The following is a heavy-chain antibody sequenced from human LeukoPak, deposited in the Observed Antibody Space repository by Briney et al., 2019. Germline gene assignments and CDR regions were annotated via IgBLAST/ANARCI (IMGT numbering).Heavy chain of an antibody. CDR2: ISGSGGVISASGGAT. V-gene: IGHV3-23*01. CDR3: AKHFASGTYYNYLDY. J-gene: IGHJ4*02. Sequence: PGGSLRLSCVASGFTFSNYAMSWVRRAPGKGLEWLSVISGSGGVISASGGATYYAESARGRFTISRDNSENTLYLQLNSLRAEDTAVYYCAKHFASGTYYNYLDYWGQGTLVTVSS. CDR1: GFTFSNYA. D-gene: IGHD3-10*01.